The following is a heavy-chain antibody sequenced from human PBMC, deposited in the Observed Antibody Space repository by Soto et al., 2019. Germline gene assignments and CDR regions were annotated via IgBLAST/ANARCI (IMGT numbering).Heavy chain of an antibody. D-gene: IGHD6-13*01. Sequence: QVQLVESGGGLVKPGGSLRLSCAASGFTFSDYYMSWIRQAPGTGLEWVSYISSSGSTIYYAASVKGRVTISRGNAKNSMCLQMNRLTAEATAVYYCSRAVAAPSYYYYYYYYMHVWGTGTTVTVSS. CDR3: SRAVAAPSYYYYYYYYMHV. V-gene: IGHV3-11*01. CDR1: GFTFSDYY. CDR2: ISSSGSTI. J-gene: IGHJ6*03.